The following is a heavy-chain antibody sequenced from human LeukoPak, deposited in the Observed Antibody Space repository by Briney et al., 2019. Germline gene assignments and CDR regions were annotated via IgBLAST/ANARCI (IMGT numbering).Heavy chain of an antibody. CDR3: ARSRGYFESEHRVYYFDY. D-gene: IGHD3-9*01. CDR2: INHSGST. V-gene: IGHV4-34*01. J-gene: IGHJ4*02. CDR1: GGSFSGYY. Sequence: SETLSLTCAVYGGSFSGYYWSWIRQPPGKGLEWIGEINHSGSTNYNPSLKSRVTISVDTSKNQFSLKLSSVTAADTAVYYCARSRGYFESEHRVYYFDYWGQGTLVTVSS.